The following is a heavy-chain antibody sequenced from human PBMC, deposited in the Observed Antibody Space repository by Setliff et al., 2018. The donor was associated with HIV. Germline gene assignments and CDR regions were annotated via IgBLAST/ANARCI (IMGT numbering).Heavy chain of an antibody. J-gene: IGHJ4*02. D-gene: IGHD2-2*01. Sequence: SETLSLTCSVPSGSISVYSWSWVRQPPGRGLEWIGYVPYSGSTSYNPTLNSRVTMSVDTSRDQFSLKLSSVTAADTAVYYCARARGRAQLSYYFDYWGQGRLVTVSS. CDR1: SGSISVYS. V-gene: IGHV4-59*01. CDR3: ARARGRAQLSYYFDY. CDR2: VPYSGST.